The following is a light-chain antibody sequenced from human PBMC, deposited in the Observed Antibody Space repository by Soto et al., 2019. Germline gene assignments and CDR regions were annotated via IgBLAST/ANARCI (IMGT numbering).Light chain of an antibody. CDR2: DAS. Sequence: DIQMTQSPSTLSASVGDRVTITCRVSQSISSWLAWYQQSPGKAPKLLIYDASSLESGVPSRFSGSGSGTDFTLTISSLQPEDFATYFCQQSYSTPPWTFGQGTKVDI. V-gene: IGKV1-5*01. CDR1: QSISSW. CDR3: QQSYSTPPWT. J-gene: IGKJ1*01.